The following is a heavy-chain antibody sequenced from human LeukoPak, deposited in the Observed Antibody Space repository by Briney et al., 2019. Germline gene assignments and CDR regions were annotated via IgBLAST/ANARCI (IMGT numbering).Heavy chain of an antibody. CDR1: GGSISSSSYY. CDR2: ISYSGST. V-gene: IGHV4-39*01. J-gene: IGHJ6*02. CDR3: AKLVNIVATVSGMDV. D-gene: IGHD5-12*01. Sequence: SETLSLTCTVSGGSISSSSYYWGWIRQPPGKGLEWIGSISYSGSTYHNLSLKSRVTISVDTSKNQFSLKLSSVTAAHTAVYYCAKLVNIVATVSGMDVWGQRTTVTVSS.